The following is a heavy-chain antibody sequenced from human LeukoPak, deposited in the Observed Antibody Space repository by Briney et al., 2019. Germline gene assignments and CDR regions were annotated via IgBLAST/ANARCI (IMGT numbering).Heavy chain of an antibody. D-gene: IGHD2-21*01. CDR3: ARVVEDCYQRPLQLDY. CDR2: ISSSSSTI. Sequence: GGSLRLSCAASGFTFSSYSMNWVRQAPGKGLEWVSYISSSSSTIYYADSVKGRFTISRDNAKNSLYLQMNSLRAEDTAVYYCARVVEDCYQRPLQLDYWGQGTLVTVSS. CDR1: GFTFSSYS. V-gene: IGHV3-48*01. J-gene: IGHJ4*02.